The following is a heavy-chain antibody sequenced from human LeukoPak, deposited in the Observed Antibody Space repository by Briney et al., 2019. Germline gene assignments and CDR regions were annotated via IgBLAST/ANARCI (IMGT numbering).Heavy chain of an antibody. Sequence: SETLSLTCTVSGGSVSSGGYYWSWIRQSPGKGLEWIGYIYHSGSTYYNPSLTSRVTISVDRSKNQFSLKLSSVTAADTAVYYCAREGGSSSGWYLGVGYWGQGTLVTVSS. D-gene: IGHD6-19*01. J-gene: IGHJ4*02. CDR2: IYHSGST. V-gene: IGHV4-30-2*06. CDR1: GGSVSSGGYY. CDR3: AREGGSSSGWYLGVGY.